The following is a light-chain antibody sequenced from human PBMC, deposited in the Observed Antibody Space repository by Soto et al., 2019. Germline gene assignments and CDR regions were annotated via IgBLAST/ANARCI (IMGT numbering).Light chain of an antibody. J-gene: IGLJ2*01. Sequence: QSALTQPPSASGSPGQSVTISCTGSSSDVGGYNYVSWYQQHPGKAPKVMIYEVTKRPSGVPDRFSGSKSGNTASLTVSGLQTEDEADYYCTSYAGSSNWVFGGGTKVTVL. CDR2: EVT. V-gene: IGLV2-8*01. CDR3: TSYAGSSNWV. CDR1: SSDVGGYNY.